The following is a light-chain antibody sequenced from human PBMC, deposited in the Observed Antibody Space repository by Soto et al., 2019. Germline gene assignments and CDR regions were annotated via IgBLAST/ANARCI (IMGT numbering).Light chain of an antibody. J-gene: IGKJ2*01. CDR2: KVS. CDR3: MQGTHWPPYT. Sequence: DVVMTQSPLSLPVTLGQPASISCRSSQSLAYSDGNTYLNWFQQRPGQSPRRLIYKVSNRDSGGQARCSGSGAGTDFTLTISRVEAEDVGVYYCMQGTHWPPYTFGQGTKLEIK. V-gene: IGKV2-30*01. CDR1: QSLAYSDGNTY.